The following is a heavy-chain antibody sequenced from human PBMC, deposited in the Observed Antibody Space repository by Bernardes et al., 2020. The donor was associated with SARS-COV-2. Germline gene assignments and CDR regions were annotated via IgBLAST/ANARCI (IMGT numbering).Heavy chain of an antibody. Sequence: SETLSPTWAVSGGPLNTYYWTGVRQSPGKGLEWNGNMYYSGSTTSNPSLEKRVTFSADPSKNELSLKMTSVTAADTAIYYCARPPPGRVSPLVYWGLGPLVTVS. CDR2: MYYSGST. V-gene: IGHV4-59*01. CDR3: ARPPPGRVSPLVY. CDR1: GGPLNTYY. J-gene: IGHJ4*02. D-gene: IGHD3-10*01.